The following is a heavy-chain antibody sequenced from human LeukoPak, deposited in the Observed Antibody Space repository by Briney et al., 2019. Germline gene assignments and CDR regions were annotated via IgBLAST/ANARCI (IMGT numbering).Heavy chain of an antibody. V-gene: IGHV3-53*01. D-gene: IGHD3-3*01. J-gene: IGHJ4*02. CDR3: ATLHHDFWSGYSPNDY. Sequence: GGSLRLSCAASGFTFSNTYMSWVRQAPGKGLEWVSLIYSGGGTYSADSVKGRFTISRDISKNTLYLQMNSLRAEDTAVYYCATLHHDFWSGYSPNDYWGQGTLVTVSS. CDR1: GFTFSNTY. CDR2: IYSGGGT.